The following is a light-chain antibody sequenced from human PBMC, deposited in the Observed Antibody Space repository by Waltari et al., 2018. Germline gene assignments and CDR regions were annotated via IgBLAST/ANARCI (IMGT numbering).Light chain of an antibody. CDR1: QSVLYSSNNNNY. CDR2: WAS. V-gene: IGKV4-1*01. CDR3: QQYYSSPPYT. J-gene: IGKJ2*01. Sequence: DIVMTQSPDYLAVSLGERATINCKSSQSVLYSSNNNNYLAWYQQKPGQPPKLLIYWASTRESGVPDRFSGSGSGTDFTLTISSLQAEDVAVYYCQQYYSSPPYTFGQGTKLEIK.